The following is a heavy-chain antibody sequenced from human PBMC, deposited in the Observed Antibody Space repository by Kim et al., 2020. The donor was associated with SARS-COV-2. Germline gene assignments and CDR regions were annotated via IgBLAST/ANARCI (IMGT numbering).Heavy chain of an antibody. Sequence: NFAGSVGGRFNISRDIAKNTLYLQMNSLRAEDTAVYYCARDLFGELDLWGQGTLVTVSS. D-gene: IGHD3-16*01. J-gene: IGHJ5*02. V-gene: IGHV3-74*01. CDR3: ARDLFGELDL.